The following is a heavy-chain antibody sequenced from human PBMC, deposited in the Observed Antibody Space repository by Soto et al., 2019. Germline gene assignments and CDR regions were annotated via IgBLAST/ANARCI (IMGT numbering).Heavy chain of an antibody. J-gene: IGHJ4*02. CDR1: GFTFSSYS. D-gene: IGHD6-19*01. CDR3: ARDRSFSSGWSPFDY. Sequence: GGSLRLSCAASGFTFSSYSMNWVRQAPGKGLRWVSSISSSSSYIYYADSVKGRFTISRDNAKNSLYLQMNSLSAEDTAVYYCARDRSFSSGWSPFDYWGQGTLVTVSS. CDR2: ISSSSSYI. V-gene: IGHV3-21*01.